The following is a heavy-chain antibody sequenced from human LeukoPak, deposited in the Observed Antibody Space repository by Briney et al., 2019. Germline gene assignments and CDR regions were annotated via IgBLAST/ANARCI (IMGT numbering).Heavy chain of an antibody. CDR3: ARHVPHENGNKRGFEH. Sequence: SETLSLTCTISGGSISSSDYYWGWIRQPPGKGLEWIASIYHSGSTYYNPSLKSRVTISVDTSKNHFSLMLSSVSAADTAVYHCARHVPHENGNKRGFEHWGQGTLVTVSS. CDR1: GGSISSSDYY. D-gene: IGHD2/OR15-2a*01. V-gene: IGHV4-39*01. CDR2: IYHSGST. J-gene: IGHJ4*02.